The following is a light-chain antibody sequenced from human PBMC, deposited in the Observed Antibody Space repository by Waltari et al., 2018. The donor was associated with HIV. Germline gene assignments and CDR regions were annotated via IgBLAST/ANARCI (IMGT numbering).Light chain of an antibody. Sequence: QSALTQPASVSGSPGQSITISCTGTSSDVGSYHLVSWYQQHPGKAPKFMIYEVSKRPSGVSNRFSGSKSGNTASLTISGLQAEDEADYYCCSYAGSSTGVFGGGTKLTVL. CDR3: CSYAGSSTGV. CDR1: SSDVGSYHL. J-gene: IGLJ2*01. CDR2: EVS. V-gene: IGLV2-23*02.